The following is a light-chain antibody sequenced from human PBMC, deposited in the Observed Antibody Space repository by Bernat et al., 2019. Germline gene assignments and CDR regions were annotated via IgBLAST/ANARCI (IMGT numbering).Light chain of an antibody. CDR1: YSNIGNNY. CDR3: ASWDDSLTSGV. CDR2: HAS. Sequence: QSVLTQPPSASGTPGQRVTISCSGSYSNIGNNYVYWYQQLPGTAPKVLISHASQRAPGVPDRFSGSKSGTSASLAISGLPSDDEATYYCASWDDSLTSGVFGGGTKLTVL. J-gene: IGLJ2*01. V-gene: IGLV1-47*02.